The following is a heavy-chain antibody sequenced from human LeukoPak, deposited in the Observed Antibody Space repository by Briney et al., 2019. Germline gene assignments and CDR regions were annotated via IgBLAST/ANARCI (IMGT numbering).Heavy chain of an antibody. D-gene: IGHD3-22*01. Sequence: ASVKVSCKASGYTFTSYGISWVRQAPGQGLEWMGWINPNSGGTNYAQKFQGRVTMTRDTSISTAYMELSRLRSDDTAVYYCARGVSITMIVVVISWFDPWGQGTLVTVSS. CDR3: ARGVSITMIVVVISWFDP. CDR1: GYTFTSYG. J-gene: IGHJ5*02. V-gene: IGHV1-2*02. CDR2: INPNSGGT.